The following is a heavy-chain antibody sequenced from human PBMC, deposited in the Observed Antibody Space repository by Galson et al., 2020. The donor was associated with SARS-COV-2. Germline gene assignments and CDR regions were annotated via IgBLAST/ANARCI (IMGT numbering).Heavy chain of an antibody. D-gene: IGHD3-10*01. CDR2: ISYSDAT. V-gene: IGHV4-39*07. J-gene: IGHJ5*02. Sequence: SETLSLTCTVSGGSITSSRYYWGWIRQPPGKGLEWIGSISYSDATYYNSSLKSRVSISLDTSKNQFSLSLKSMTAADTAVYFCVRDFTAGFFYGSGTYNWFDPWGQGTLVTVSS. CDR1: GGSITSSRYY. CDR3: VRDFTAGFFYGSGTYNWFDP.